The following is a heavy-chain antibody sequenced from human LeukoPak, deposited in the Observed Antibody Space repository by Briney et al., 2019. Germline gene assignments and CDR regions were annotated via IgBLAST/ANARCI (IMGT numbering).Heavy chain of an antibody. D-gene: IGHD6-6*01. J-gene: IGHJ6*03. V-gene: IGHV4-4*07. CDR1: SGSISSYY. CDR3: ARGVENYSSSSRYYYYYIDV. CDR2: IYTSGST. Sequence: SETLSLTCTVSSGSISSYYWSWIRQPAGKGLEWIGRIYTSGSTNYNPSLKSRVSMSVDTSKNQFSLKLSSVTAAGTAVYYCARGVENYSSSSRYYYYYIDVWGKGTTVTVSS.